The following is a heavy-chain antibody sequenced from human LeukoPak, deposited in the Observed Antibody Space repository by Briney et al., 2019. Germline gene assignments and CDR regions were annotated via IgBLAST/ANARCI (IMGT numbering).Heavy chain of an antibody. CDR1: GYTFTGYY. CDR3: ARGALLWFGELFFGDY. D-gene: IGHD3-10*01. CDR2: INPNSGGT. J-gene: IGHJ4*02. V-gene: IGHV1-2*02. Sequence: ASVKVSCKASGYTFTGYYMHWVRQAPGQGLEWMGWINPNSGGTNYAQKFQGRATMTRDTSISTAYMELSRLRSDDTAVYYCARGALLWFGELFFGDYWGQGTLVTVSS.